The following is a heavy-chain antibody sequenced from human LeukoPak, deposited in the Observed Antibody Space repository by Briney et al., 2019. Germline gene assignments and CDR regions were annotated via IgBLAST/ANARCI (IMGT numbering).Heavy chain of an antibody. Sequence: GGSLRLSCAASGFTLSTYAMSWVRRAPGKGLEWVSVISRSGATTYYADSVKGRFTISRDNSKNTLYLQMNSLRAEDTALYYCAKRGGGSSGWYIYFDYWGQGTLVTVSS. CDR2: ISRSGATT. CDR1: GFTLSTYA. D-gene: IGHD6-19*01. CDR3: AKRGGGSSGWYIYFDY. V-gene: IGHV3-23*01. J-gene: IGHJ4*02.